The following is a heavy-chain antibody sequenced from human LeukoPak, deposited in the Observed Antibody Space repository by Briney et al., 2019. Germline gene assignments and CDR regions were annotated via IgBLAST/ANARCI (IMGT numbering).Heavy chain of an antibody. Sequence: GASVKVSCKASGGTFSSYAISWVRQAPGQGLEWMGGIIPIFGTANYAQKFQGRVTITADESTSTAYMELSSLRSEDTAVYYCARGEQWPVGTLDYWGQGTLVTVSS. CDR1: GGTFSSYA. CDR2: IIPIFGTA. V-gene: IGHV1-69*13. CDR3: ARGEQWPVGTLDY. D-gene: IGHD6-19*01. J-gene: IGHJ4*02.